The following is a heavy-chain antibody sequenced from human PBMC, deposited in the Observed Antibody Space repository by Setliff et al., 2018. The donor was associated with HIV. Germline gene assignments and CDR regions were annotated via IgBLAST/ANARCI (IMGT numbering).Heavy chain of an antibody. CDR3: ARGIGHCSGGYCN. CDR1: GGSISSYY. V-gene: IGHV4-59*06. J-gene: IGHJ4*02. CDR2: IDSSGNT. D-gene: IGHD2-15*01. Sequence: SETLSLTCTVSGGSISSYYWSWIRQHPVKGLEWIGYIDSSGNTYYKSSLRSRVTLSVDTSKNQFSLKLSSVTAADTAMYYCARGIGHCSGGYCNWGQGTLVTV.